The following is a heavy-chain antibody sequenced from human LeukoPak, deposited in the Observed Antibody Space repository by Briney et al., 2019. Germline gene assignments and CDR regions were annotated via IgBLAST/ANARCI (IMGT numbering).Heavy chain of an antibody. D-gene: IGHD5-18*01. CDR3: ARDLTALGDY. CDR1: GYSISSGYY. J-gene: IGHJ4*02. Sequence: SETLSLTCDVFGYSISSGYYWGWIRPPPGKGLEWIGIMHHSGTTYYNPSPNSRVTLSVDTSKNQLSLKLSSATAADTAVYYCARDLTALGDYWGQGILVIVSS. V-gene: IGHV4-38-2*02. CDR2: MHHSGTT.